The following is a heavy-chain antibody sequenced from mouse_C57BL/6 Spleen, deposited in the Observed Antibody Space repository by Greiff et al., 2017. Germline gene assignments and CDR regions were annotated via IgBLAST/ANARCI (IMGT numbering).Heavy chain of an antibody. CDR2: IDPEDGET. V-gene: IGHV14-2*01. Sequence: VQLKQSGAELVKPGASVKLSCTASGFNIKDYYMHWVKQRTEQGLEWIGRIDPEDGETKYGPKFQGKATITADTSYNTAYLQLSSLISENTAVYYCALITTVVERYFDVWGTGTTVTVSS. CDR3: ALITTVVERYFDV. D-gene: IGHD1-1*01. CDR1: GFNIKDYY. J-gene: IGHJ1*03.